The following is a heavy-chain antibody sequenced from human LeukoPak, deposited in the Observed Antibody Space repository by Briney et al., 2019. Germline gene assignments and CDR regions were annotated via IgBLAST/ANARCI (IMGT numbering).Heavy chain of an antibody. V-gene: IGHV3-48*01. CDR1: GFTFSSYS. D-gene: IGHD3-3*01. Sequence: GGSLRLSCAASGFTFSSYSMNWVRQAPGKGLEWVSYISSSCSTIYYADSVKGRFTISRDNSKNTLYLQMNSLRAEDTAVYYCARDRNYDFWSGYYTGIYYYYGMDVWGQGTTVTVSS. CDR3: ARDRNYDFWSGYYTGIYYYYGMDV. J-gene: IGHJ6*02. CDR2: ISSSCSTI.